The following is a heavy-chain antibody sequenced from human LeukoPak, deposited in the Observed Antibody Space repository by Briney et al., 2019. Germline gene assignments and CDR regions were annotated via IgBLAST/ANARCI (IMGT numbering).Heavy chain of an antibody. D-gene: IGHD3-3*01. Sequence: SDTMSLSCTIFACSISDKYYWGWIRRPPLKGLEWIGSVYHSGSTYYNPSLKSRVTLSVDTSNNHFSLKLRSVTAADTAVYYCARHNYYHFWSTLNWFDPRGQGTLVTVSS. V-gene: IGHV4-38-2*02. CDR1: ACSISDKYY. J-gene: IGHJ5*02. CDR2: VYHSGST. CDR3: ARHNYYHFWSTLNWFDP.